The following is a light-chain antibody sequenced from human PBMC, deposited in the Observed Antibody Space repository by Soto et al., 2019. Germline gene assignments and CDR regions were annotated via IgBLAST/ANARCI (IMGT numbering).Light chain of an antibody. Sequence: ETVMTQSPATLSLSPGERATLSCRASQGVSSNLAWYQQKPGQAPRLLIYDASTRATGIPARFSGSGSETEFPLTISSLQSEDFAVYYCQQYNNWPPVTFGQGTKVEIK. CDR2: DAS. CDR1: QGVSSN. CDR3: QQYNNWPPVT. J-gene: IGKJ1*01. V-gene: IGKV3-15*01.